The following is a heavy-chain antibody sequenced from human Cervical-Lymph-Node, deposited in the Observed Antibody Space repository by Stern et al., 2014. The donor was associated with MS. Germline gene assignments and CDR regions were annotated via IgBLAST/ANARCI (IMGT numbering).Heavy chain of an antibody. CDR2: INHSGST. D-gene: IGHD6-13*01. Sequence: QVQLQQWGAGPVKPSETLSLTCAVYGGSFSDFYWTWIRQPPGKALEWIGEINHSGSTNYTPSLRGRVPIFLDTARNEFSLRLRSVTAADTAVYYCASAAYSSSQVSWFDRWGQGTLVTVSS. V-gene: IGHV4-34*01. CDR3: ASAAYSSSQVSWFDR. J-gene: IGHJ5*02. CDR1: GGSFSDFY.